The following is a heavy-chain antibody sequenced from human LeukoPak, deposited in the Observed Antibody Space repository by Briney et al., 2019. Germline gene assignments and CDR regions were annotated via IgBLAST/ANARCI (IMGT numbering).Heavy chain of an antibody. Sequence: SVKVSCKASGGTFSSYAISWVRQAPGQGLEWMGGIIPIFGTANYAQKFQGRVTITTDESTSTAYMELSSLRSEDTAVYYCAREKYDSSGYYSLCFDYWGQGTLFTVSS. CDR3: AREKYDSSGYYSLCFDY. J-gene: IGHJ4*02. D-gene: IGHD3-22*01. CDR2: IIPIFGTA. V-gene: IGHV1-69*05. CDR1: GGTFSSYA.